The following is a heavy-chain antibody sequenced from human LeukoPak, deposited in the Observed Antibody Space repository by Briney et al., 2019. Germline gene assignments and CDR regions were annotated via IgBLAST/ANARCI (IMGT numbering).Heavy chain of an antibody. V-gene: IGHV3-23*01. J-gene: IGHJ4*02. CDR2: ISGSGGST. D-gene: IGHD7-27*01. Sequence: GGSLRLSCAASGFTFSSYAMSWVRQAPGKGLEWVSAISGSGGSTYHADSVKGRFTVSRDNSKNTLYLQMNSLRVEDTAMYFCVRDDKWGYWGQGTLVTVSS. CDR1: GFTFSSYA. CDR3: VRDDKWGY.